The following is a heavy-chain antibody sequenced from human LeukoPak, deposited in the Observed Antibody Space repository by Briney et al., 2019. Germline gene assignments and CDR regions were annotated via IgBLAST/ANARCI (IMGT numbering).Heavy chain of an antibody. CDR3: AKDMGRRGSWYNFDY. CDR1: GFTFDDYA. Sequence: GGSLRLSCAASGFTFDDYAMHWVRQDPGKGLEWVSGISWNSGSIGYADSVKGRFTISRDNAKNSLYLQMNSLRAEDTALYYCAKDMGRRGSWYNFDYWGQGTLVTVSS. J-gene: IGHJ4*02. CDR2: ISWNSGSI. V-gene: IGHV3-9*01. D-gene: IGHD6-13*01.